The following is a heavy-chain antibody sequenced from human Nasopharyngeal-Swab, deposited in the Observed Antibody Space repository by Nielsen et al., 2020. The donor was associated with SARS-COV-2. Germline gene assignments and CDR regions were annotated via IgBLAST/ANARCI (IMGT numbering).Heavy chain of an antibody. Sequence: SETLSLTCAVYGGSFSGYYWSWIRQPPGKSLEWIGYIYHSGSTYYNPSLKSRVTISVDRSKNQFSLKLSSVTAADTAVYYCASGPRGYSAFDIWGQGTMVTVSS. D-gene: IGHD5-12*01. J-gene: IGHJ3*02. CDR1: GGSFSGYY. V-gene: IGHV4-34*01. CDR3: ASGPRGYSAFDI. CDR2: IYHSGST.